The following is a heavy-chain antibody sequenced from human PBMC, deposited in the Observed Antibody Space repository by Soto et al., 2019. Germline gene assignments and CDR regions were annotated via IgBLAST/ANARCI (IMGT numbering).Heavy chain of an antibody. Sequence: QVQLVQSGAEVKKPGSSVKVSCKASGGTFSSYTIGWVRQAPGQGLEWMGRIIPILGIANYAQKFQGRVTITADKFTSTAYMELSSLRSEDTAVYYCARYRGDGYERVWGQGTLVTVSS. D-gene: IGHD5-12*01. CDR2: IIPILGIA. J-gene: IGHJ4*02. V-gene: IGHV1-69*02. CDR1: GGTFSSYT. CDR3: ARYRGDGYERV.